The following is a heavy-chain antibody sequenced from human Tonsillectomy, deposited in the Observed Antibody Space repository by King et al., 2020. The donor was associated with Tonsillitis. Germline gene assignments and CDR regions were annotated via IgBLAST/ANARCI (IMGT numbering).Heavy chain of an antibody. CDR3: ARWRGYNYAKRFGS. D-gene: IGHD5-18*01. J-gene: IGHJ5*01. V-gene: IGHV3-48*02. Sequence: VQLVESGGGLVQPGGSPRLSSAASGFTFSTYTMNWVRQAPGKGLEWISYINSASAHIYYADSVRGRFTISSDNAMNSLFLQMNSLRDEDTAVYYCARWRGYNYAKRFGSWGQGTLVTVSS. CDR2: INSASAHI. CDR1: GFTFSTYT.